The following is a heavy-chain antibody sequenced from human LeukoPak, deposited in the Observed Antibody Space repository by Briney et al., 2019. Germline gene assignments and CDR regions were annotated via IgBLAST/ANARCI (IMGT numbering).Heavy chain of an antibody. CDR1: GFTFSSYW. CDR3: TRATGWYPDY. Sequence: GGSLRLSCAASGFTFSSYWMSWVRQAPGKGLEWVANVKHDEAEKNYVDSVKGRFTISRDNAKNSLYLQMSNLRVEDTAVYFCTRATGWYPDYWGQGTLVTVSS. V-gene: IGHV3-7*01. CDR2: VKHDEAEK. J-gene: IGHJ4*02. D-gene: IGHD6-19*01.